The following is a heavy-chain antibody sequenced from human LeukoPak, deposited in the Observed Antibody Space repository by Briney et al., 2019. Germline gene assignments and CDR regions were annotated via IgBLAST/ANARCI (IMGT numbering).Heavy chain of an antibody. Sequence: GASVKVSCKASGYTFTSYYMHWVRQAPGQGLEWMGIINPSGGSTNYAQRFRGRVTMTRDMSTGTVYMELSSLTSEDTAVYYCAREATTIFGLVRTQTTKGPHRFDPWGQGTLVTVSS. V-gene: IGHV1-46*01. CDR3: AREATTIFGLVRTQTTKGPHRFDP. D-gene: IGHD3-3*01. CDR1: GYTFTSYY. CDR2: INPSGGST. J-gene: IGHJ5*02.